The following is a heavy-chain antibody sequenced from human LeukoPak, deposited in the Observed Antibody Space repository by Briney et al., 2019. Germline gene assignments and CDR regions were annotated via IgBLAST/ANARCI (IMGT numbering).Heavy chain of an antibody. J-gene: IGHJ6*04. CDR2: IVVGSGNT. D-gene: IGHD2-2*01. CDR1: GFTFTSSA. CDR3: AAAGVVPAALGYYYGMDV. V-gene: IGHV1-58*01. Sequence: ASVKVSCKASGFTFTSSAVQWVRQARGQRLEWIGWIVVGSGNTNYAQKFQERVTITRDMSTSTAYMELSSLRSEDTAVYYCAAAGVVPAALGYYYGMDVWGKGTTVNVSS.